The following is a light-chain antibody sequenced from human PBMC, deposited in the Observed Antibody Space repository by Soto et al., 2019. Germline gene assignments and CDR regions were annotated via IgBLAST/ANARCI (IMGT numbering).Light chain of an antibody. CDR3: QSYDSSLSGSV. J-gene: IGLJ2*01. V-gene: IGLV1-40*01. CDR2: GKS. CDR1: SSNIGTGYD. Sequence: QSVLTQPPSVSGAPGHRGTISRTGSSSNIGTGYDVHWYQQLPGTAPKLLIYGKSNRPSGVPDRFSGSKSGTSASLAITGLQAEDEADYYCQSYDSSLSGSVFGGGTKLTVL.